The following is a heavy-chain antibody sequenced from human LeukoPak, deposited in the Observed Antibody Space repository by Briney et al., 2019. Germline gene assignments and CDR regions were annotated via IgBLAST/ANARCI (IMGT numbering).Heavy chain of an antibody. CDR1: GFTLIDY. D-gene: IGHD6-13*01. CDR3: ARADSVPAGDYHYWYMDV. Sequence: ASVKVSCEASGFTLIDYIHWVRQDPRQGLQWMGWIKANSGDTEYAQKFQGRVTMTRDTSISTVYMELSSLRSDDTAVYYCARADSVPAGDYHYWYMDVWGKGTTVTVSS. CDR2: IKANSGDT. V-gene: IGHV1-2*02. J-gene: IGHJ6*03.